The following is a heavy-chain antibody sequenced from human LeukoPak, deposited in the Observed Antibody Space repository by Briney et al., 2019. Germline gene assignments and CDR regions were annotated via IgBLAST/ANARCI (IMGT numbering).Heavy chain of an antibody. J-gene: IGHJ4*02. CDR1: GFTFSSYW. CDR3: ARGLTYYPLPDTGYYFDY. D-gene: IGHD3-10*01. V-gene: IGHV3-7*03. CDR2: IKQDGNEK. Sequence: GGSLRLSCAASGFTFSSYWMSWVRQAPGKGLEWVAIIKQDGNEKYYVDSVKGRFTISRDNAKNSLYLQMNSLRAEDTALYYCARGLTYYPLPDTGYYFDYWGQGTLVTVSS.